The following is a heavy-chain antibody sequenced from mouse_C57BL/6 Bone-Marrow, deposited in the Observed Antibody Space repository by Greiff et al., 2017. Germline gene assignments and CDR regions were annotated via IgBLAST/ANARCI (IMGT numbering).Heavy chain of an antibody. CDR2: ISSGSSTI. Sequence: EVKLEESGGGLVKPGGSLKLSCAASGFTFSDYGMHWVRQAPEKGLEWVAYISSGSSTIYYADTVKGRFTISRDNAKNTLFLQMTSLRSEDTAMYYCARDTTVVSYFDYWGQGTTLTVSS. D-gene: IGHD1-1*01. J-gene: IGHJ2*01. CDR1: GFTFSDYG. CDR3: ARDTTVVSYFDY. V-gene: IGHV5-17*01.